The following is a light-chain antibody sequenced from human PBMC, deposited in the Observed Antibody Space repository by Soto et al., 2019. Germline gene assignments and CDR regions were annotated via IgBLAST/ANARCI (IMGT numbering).Light chain of an antibody. CDR2: DAS. V-gene: IGKV3-11*01. Sequence: EIVLTQSPVTLSLSPGERATLSCRASQSVGTYLAWYQQKPGQAPRLLIYDASNRAPGIAARFSGSGSGTDFTLTISSLEPEDFAVYFCQERSNWPPLTFGGGTKVEIK. J-gene: IGKJ4*01. CDR3: QERSNWPPLT. CDR1: QSVGTY.